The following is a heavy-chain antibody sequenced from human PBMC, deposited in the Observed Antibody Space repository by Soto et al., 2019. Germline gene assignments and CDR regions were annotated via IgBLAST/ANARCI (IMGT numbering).Heavy chain of an antibody. CDR3: ARVVRGPFTIFYGMDV. CDR1: GYSFTSYW. J-gene: IGHJ6*02. V-gene: IGHV5-51*01. D-gene: IGHD3-3*01. Sequence: GESLKISCKGSGYSFTSYWIGWVRQMPGKGLEWMGIIYPGDSDTRYSPSFQGQGTISADKSISNAYLQWSSLKASDTAMYYCARVVRGPFTIFYGMDVWGQGTTVTVSS. CDR2: IYPGDSDT.